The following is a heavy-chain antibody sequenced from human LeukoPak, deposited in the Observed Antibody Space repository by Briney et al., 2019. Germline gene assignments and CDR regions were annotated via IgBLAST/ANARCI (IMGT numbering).Heavy chain of an antibody. D-gene: IGHD3-22*01. J-gene: IGHJ3*02. Sequence: ASVKVSCKTSGYTFTSHDIHWVRQASGQGLEWMGWMTPNSGDTGYAQKLQGSVTMTTDTSTSTAYMELRSLRSDDTAVYYCASLKNYYDSSGNLVTDAFDIWGQGTMVTVSS. CDR1: GYTFTSHD. CDR2: MTPNSGDT. V-gene: IGHV1-8*02. CDR3: ASLKNYYDSSGNLVTDAFDI.